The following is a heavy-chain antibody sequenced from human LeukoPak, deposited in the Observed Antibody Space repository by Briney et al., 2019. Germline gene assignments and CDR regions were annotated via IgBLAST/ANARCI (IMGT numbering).Heavy chain of an antibody. J-gene: IGHJ4*02. V-gene: IGHV3-23*01. Sequence: GGPLRLSCAASGFTFSNYYMSWLREAPGKGVEWVSAISDSGHSIFYVHSVKSRFTISGDNSKTTLYVQLNSLRAGDTAVYYCAKSFLTGYSLFDSWSQATLVTFSS. CDR2: ISDSGHSI. D-gene: IGHD3-9*01. CDR3: AKSFLTGYSLFDS. CDR1: GFTFSNYY.